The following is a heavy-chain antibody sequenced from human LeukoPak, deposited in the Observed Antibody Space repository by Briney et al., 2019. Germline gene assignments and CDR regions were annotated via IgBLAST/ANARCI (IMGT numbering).Heavy chain of an antibody. D-gene: IGHD5-12*01. CDR3: ARMYSSGYYGDYFDY. CDR2: ISADAATV. Sequence: GGSLRLSCTDSGYIFSNHYMAWVRQPPGRGLEWISYISADAATVKYADSVEGRFTVSRDNTQNSIYLEMSSLRVDDTAVYYCARMYSSGYYGDYFDYWGQGNLVSVSS. CDR1: GYIFSNHY. J-gene: IGHJ4*02. V-gene: IGHV3-11*04.